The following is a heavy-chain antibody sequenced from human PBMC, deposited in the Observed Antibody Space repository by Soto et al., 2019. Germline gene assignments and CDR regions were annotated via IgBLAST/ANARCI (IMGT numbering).Heavy chain of an antibody. J-gene: IGHJ4*02. V-gene: IGHV1-18*01. Sequence: ASVKVSCKASGYTFTSYGISWVRQAPGQGLEWMGWISAYNGNTNYAQKLQGRVTMTTDTSTSTVYMELRSLRSDDTAVYYCARGPHYYFDSSGYSFDSWGQGTLVTVSS. D-gene: IGHD3-22*01. CDR3: ARGPHYYFDSSGYSFDS. CDR2: ISAYNGNT. CDR1: GYTFTSYG.